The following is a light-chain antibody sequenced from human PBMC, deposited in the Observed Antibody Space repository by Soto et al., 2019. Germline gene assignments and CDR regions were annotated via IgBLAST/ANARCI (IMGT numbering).Light chain of an antibody. CDR1: SSDVGGYNY. J-gene: IGLJ1*01. V-gene: IGLV2-14*01. Sequence: QSALTQPASVSGSPGQSITISSTGTSSDVGGYNYVSWYQQHPGKAPKLMIFEVSNRPSGVSNRFSGSKSGNTASLTISGLQAEDEADYYFSSYTGSSTQVFGTGTKLTVL. CDR2: EVS. CDR3: SSYTGSSTQV.